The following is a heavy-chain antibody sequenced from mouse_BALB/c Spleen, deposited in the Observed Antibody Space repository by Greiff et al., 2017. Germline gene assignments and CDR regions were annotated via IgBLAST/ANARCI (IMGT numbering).Heavy chain of an antibody. CDR2: IRLKSNNYAT. CDR3: TRPLYDGYAYYAMDY. D-gene: IGHD2-3*01. V-gene: IGHV6-6*02. J-gene: IGHJ4*01. CDR1: GFTFSNYW. Sequence: EVKLLESGGGLVQPGGSMKLSCVASGFTFSNYWMNWVRQSPEKGLEWVAEIRLKSNNYATHYAESVKGRFTISRDDSKSSVYLQMNNLRAEDTGIYYCTRPLYDGYAYYAMDYWGQGTSVTVSS.